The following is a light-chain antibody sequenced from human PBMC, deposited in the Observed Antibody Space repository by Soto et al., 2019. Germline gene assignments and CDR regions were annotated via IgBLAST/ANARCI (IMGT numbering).Light chain of an antibody. V-gene: IGKV1-39*01. CDR1: QNISSY. CDR3: QQSYSTPLT. CDR2: AAS. Sequence: DIQMTQSPSSLSASVGDRVTITCRTSQNISSYLNWYRQKPGKAPNFLIYAASSLQSGVPSRFSGSGSGTDFTLTISSLQPEDFATYYCQQSYSTPLTFGGGTKVEIK. J-gene: IGKJ4*01.